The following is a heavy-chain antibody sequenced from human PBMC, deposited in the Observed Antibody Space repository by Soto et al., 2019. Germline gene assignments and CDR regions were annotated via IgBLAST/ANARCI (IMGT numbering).Heavy chain of an antibody. CDR3: AGGQQLSWFDP. J-gene: IGHJ5*02. CDR2: INHSGST. V-gene: IGHV4-34*01. Sequence: QVQLQQWGAGLLKPSETLSLTCAVYGGSFSGYYWSWIRQPSGKGLEWIGEINHSGSTNYNPSLKSRVTISVDTSKNQFSLKLSSVTAADTAVYYCAGGQQLSWFDPWGQGTLVTVSS. CDR1: GGSFSGYY. D-gene: IGHD6-13*01.